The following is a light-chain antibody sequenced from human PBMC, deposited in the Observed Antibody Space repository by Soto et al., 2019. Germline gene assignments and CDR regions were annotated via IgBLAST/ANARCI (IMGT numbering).Light chain of an antibody. J-gene: IGKJ4*01. CDR3: QQYYIWPPLT. CDR2: GAS. V-gene: IGKV3-15*01. CDR1: QSVSSD. Sequence: EIVMTQSPATLSVSPGERATLSCRASQSVSSDLAWYQQKPGQAPRLLIYGASTRATGIPARFSGSGSETEFTLTISSLQSEDFAVYYCQQYYIWPPLTFGGGTQVEIK.